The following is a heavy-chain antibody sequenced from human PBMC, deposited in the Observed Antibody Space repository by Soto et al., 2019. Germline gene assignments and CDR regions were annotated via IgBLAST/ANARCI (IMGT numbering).Heavy chain of an antibody. CDR1: GGTISSWY. J-gene: IGHJ5*02. V-gene: IGHV4-59*01. Sequence: PSETLSLTCTVSGGTISSWYWSWIRQPPGKGLEWIGYIYYSGSTNYNPSLKSRVTISVDTSKNQFSLELSSVTAADTAVYYCARSIDPWGQGTLVTVSS. CDR2: IYYSGST. CDR3: ARSIDP.